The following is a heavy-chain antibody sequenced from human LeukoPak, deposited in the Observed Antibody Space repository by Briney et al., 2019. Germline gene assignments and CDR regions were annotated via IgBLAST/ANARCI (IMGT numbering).Heavy chain of an antibody. J-gene: IGHJ4*02. CDR2: IKQGGSDR. V-gene: IGHV3-7*03. D-gene: IGHD6-19*01. Sequence: GGSLRLSCAASGFTFRNYWMSWVRQAPGTGLEWVANIKQGGSDRNYVTSVRGRFTISRDNAESSLFLQVNSLRAEDTAVYYCVRNLAVAGTCFDSWGQGTLVTVSS. CDR3: VRNLAVAGTCFDS. CDR1: GFTFRNYW.